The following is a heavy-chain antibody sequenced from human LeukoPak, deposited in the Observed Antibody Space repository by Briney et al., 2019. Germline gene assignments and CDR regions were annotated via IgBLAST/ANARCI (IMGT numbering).Heavy chain of an antibody. CDR2: ISYDGSNK. Sequence: GGSLRLSCAASGFTFSSYGMHWVRQAPGKGLEWVAVISYDGSNKYYADSVKGRFTISRDNAKNTLYLQMNSLRVEDTALYYCAKDMISFGGVVALFDYWGQGTLVTVSS. V-gene: IGHV3-30*18. D-gene: IGHD3-16*02. J-gene: IGHJ4*02. CDR3: AKDMISFGGVVALFDY. CDR1: GFTFSSYG.